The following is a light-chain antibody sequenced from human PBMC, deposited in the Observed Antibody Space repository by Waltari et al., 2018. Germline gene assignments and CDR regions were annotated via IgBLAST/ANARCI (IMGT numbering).Light chain of an antibody. CDR2: GAS. Sequence: ETVLTQSQGTMSWSPGERATLSCRANQRVSIVYLAWYQQKPGQAPRLLIYGASSRATGIPDRFSGSGSGTDFTLTISRLEPEDFAVYYCQQYGSSPETFGQGTKVEIK. J-gene: IGKJ1*01. V-gene: IGKV3-20*01. CDR3: QQYGSSPET. CDR1: QRVSIVY.